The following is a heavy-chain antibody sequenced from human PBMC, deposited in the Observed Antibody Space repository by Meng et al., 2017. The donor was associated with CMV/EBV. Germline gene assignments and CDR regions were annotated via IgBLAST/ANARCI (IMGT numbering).Heavy chain of an antibody. CDR2: IYYSGST. D-gene: IGHD5-24*01. CDR1: AGSICLGGYS. J-gene: IGHJ4*02. V-gene: IGHV4-31*02. Sequence: AGSICLGGYSWRWIRQHPGKGLEWIGYIYYSGSTYYNPSLKSRVTISVDTSKNQFSLKLSSVTAADTAVYYCARVVEMATNAYLDYWGQGTLVTVSS. CDR3: ARVVEMATNAYLDY.